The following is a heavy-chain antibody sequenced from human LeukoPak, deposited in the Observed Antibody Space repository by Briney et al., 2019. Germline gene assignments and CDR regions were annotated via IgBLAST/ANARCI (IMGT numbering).Heavy chain of an antibody. Sequence: SETLSLTCTVSGGSISSYYWSWIRQPPGKGLEWIGYIYYSGSTDYNPSLKSRVTISVDTSKNQFSLKLSSVTAADTAVYYCARGKSYGYPDAFDIWGQGTMVTVSS. CDR1: GGSISSYY. V-gene: IGHV4-59*01. CDR3: ARGKSYGYPDAFDI. CDR2: IYYSGST. D-gene: IGHD5-18*01. J-gene: IGHJ3*02.